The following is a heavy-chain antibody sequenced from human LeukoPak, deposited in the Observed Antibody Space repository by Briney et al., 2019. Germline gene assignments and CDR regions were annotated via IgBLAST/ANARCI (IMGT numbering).Heavy chain of an antibody. J-gene: IGHJ6*02. CDR1: GGTFSSYA. CDR2: IIPILGIA. CDR3: ARDSGGWQSVYYYYGMDV. V-gene: IGHV1-69*04. Sequence: SVKVSCTASGGTFSSYAISWVRQAPGQGLEWMGRIIPILGIANYAQKFQGRVTITADKSTSTAYMELSSLRSEDTAVYYCARDSGGWQSVYYYYGMDVWGQGTTVTVSS. D-gene: IGHD6-19*01.